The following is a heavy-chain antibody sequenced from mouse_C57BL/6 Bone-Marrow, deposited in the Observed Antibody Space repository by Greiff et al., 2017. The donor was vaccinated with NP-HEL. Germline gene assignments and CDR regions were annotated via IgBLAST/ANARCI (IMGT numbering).Heavy chain of an antibody. CDR2: INPNNGGT. CDR3: ARRLRRLYAMDY. CDR1: GYTFTDYN. J-gene: IGHJ4*01. Sequence: EVQLQQSGPELVKPGASVKIPCKASGYTFTDYNMDWVKQSHGKSLEWIGDINPNNGGTIYNQKFKGKATLTVDKSSSTAYMELRSLTSEDTAVYYCARRLRRLYAMDYWGQGTSVTVSS. D-gene: IGHD2-4*01. V-gene: IGHV1-18*01.